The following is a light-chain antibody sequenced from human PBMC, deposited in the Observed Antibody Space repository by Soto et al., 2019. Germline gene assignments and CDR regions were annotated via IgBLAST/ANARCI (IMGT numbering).Light chain of an antibody. CDR2: GAS. Sequence: EIVLTQSPGTLSLSPGERATLSCRASQSVSNNYLAWYQQKPGQAPRPLIYGASNRATGIPYRFSGSGSGTDFTLTISRLEPEDFAVYYCQQYGSSGTFGQGSKVEIK. CDR1: QSVSNNY. CDR3: QQYGSSGT. V-gene: IGKV3-20*01. J-gene: IGKJ1*01.